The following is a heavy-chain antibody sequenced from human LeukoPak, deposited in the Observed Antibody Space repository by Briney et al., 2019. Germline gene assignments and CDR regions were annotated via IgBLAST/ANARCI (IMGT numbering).Heavy chain of an antibody. V-gene: IGHV4-39*01. CDR2: IYYSGST. D-gene: IGHD1-7*01. CDR3: ARLWTGTTSNDAFDI. Sequence: PSETLSLTCTVSGGSISSSSYYWGWIRQPPGKGLEWIGSIYYSGSTYYNPSLKSRVTISVDTSKNQFSLKLSSVTAADTAVYYCARLWTGTTSNDAFDIWGQGTMVTVSS. CDR1: GGSISSSSYY. J-gene: IGHJ3*02.